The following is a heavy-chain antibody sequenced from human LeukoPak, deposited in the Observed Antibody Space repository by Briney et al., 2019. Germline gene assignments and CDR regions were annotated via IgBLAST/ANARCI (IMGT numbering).Heavy chain of an antibody. CDR3: ATPYCSSISCLDVFNM. Sequence: SETLSLTCNVSGVSVSDGRDYWTWIRQHPGKGLDWIGYKYYSGSAKYNPSLKSRLTISIDTSKNQFSLQLSSVTAADTATYYCATPYCSSISCLDVFNMWGQGTRVTVSS. V-gene: IGHV4-31*03. CDR2: KYYSGSA. J-gene: IGHJ3*02. CDR1: GVSVSDGRDY. D-gene: IGHD2-2*01.